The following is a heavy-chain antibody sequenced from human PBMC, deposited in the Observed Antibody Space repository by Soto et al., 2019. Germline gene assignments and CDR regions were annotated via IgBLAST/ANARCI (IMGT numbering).Heavy chain of an antibody. V-gene: IGHV1-69*01. CDR1: GGTFSSYA. CDR3: ARGLVVFALLSGWFDP. J-gene: IGHJ5*02. CDR2: IIPIFGTA. Sequence: QVQLVQSGAEVKKPGSSVKVSCKASGGTFSSYAISWVRQAPGQGLEWMGGIIPIFGTANYAQKFQGRVTITADEFTSTAYMERSSLRSKYTAVYYCARGLVVFALLSGWFDPWGQGTLVTVSS. D-gene: IGHD3-10*02.